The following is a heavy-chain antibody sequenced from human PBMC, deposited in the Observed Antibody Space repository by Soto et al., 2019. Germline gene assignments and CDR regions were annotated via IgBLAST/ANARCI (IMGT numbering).Heavy chain of an antibody. CDR3: ARDWSEI. J-gene: IGHJ4*02. V-gene: IGHV4-61*01. Sequence: SETLSLTCTVSGGSVSSGSYYWSWIRQPPGKGLEWIGYIYYSGSTNYNPSLKSRVTISVDTSKNQFSLKLSSVTAADTAVYYCARDWSEIWGQGTLVTVS. CDR2: IYYSGST. CDR1: GGSVSSGSYY. D-gene: IGHD3-3*01.